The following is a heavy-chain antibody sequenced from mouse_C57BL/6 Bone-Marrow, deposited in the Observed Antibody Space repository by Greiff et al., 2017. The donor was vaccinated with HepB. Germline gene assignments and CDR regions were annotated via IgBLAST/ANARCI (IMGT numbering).Heavy chain of an antibody. CDR2: INPSSGYT. Sequence: LQESGAELARPGASVKMSCKASGYTFTSYTMHWVKQRPGQGLEWIGYINPSSGYTKYNQKFKDKATLTADKSSSTAYMQLSSLTSEDSAVYYCARAITTVVATPPSWYFDVWGTGTTVTVSS. CDR3: ARAITTVVATPPSWYFDV. D-gene: IGHD1-1*01. V-gene: IGHV1-4*01. CDR1: GYTFTSYT. J-gene: IGHJ1*03.